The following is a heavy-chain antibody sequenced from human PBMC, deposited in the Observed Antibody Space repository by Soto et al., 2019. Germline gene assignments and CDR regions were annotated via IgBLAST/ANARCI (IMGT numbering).Heavy chain of an antibody. J-gene: IGHJ6*02. CDR3: ARVGMDYGAILRRENYYYYGMDV. CDR2: IWYDGSNK. V-gene: IGHV3-33*01. CDR1: GFTFSSYG. D-gene: IGHD4-17*01. Sequence: QVQLVESGGGVVQPGRSLRLSCAASGFTFSSYGMHWVRQAPGKGLEWVAVIWYDGSNKYYADSVKGRFTISRDNSKNTMYLQMNSLRAEDTAVYYCARVGMDYGAILRRENYYYYGMDVWGQGTTVTVSS.